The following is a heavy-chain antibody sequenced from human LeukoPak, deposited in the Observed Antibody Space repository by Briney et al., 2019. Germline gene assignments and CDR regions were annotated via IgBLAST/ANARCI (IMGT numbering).Heavy chain of an antibody. V-gene: IGHV3-74*01. CDR3: AEGSGSY. CDR1: GFTFSNYW. CDR2: INSDGINT. Sequence: GGSLRLSCAASGFTFSNYWMHWVRQAPGKGLVWVSRINSDGINTSYADSVKGRFTISRDNSKNTLYLQMNSLRAEDTAVYYCAEGSGSYWGQGTLVTVSS. D-gene: IGHD3-22*01. J-gene: IGHJ4*02.